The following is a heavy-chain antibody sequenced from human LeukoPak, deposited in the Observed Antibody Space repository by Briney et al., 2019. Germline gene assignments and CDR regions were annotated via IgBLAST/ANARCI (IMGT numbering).Heavy chain of an antibody. J-gene: IGHJ4*02. D-gene: IGHD7-27*01. CDR1: GVNITNYY. CDR2: IYSGGTT. Sequence: GGSLRLSCAASGVNITNYYMSWVRQAPGKGLEWVSVIYSGGTTYHADSVKGRFTISRDNSNSTVSLQMNSLRVDDTAVYYCARASWGYDFDCWGQGTLVTVSS. V-gene: IGHV3-53*01. CDR3: ARASWGYDFDC.